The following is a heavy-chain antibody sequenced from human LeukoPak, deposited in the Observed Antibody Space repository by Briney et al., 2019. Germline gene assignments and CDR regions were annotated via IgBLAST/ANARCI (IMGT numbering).Heavy chain of an antibody. CDR1: GGSFSGYY. J-gene: IGHJ4*02. D-gene: IGHD3-22*01. Sequence: SETLPLTCAVYGGSFSGYYWSWIRQPPGKGLEWIGEINHSGSTNYNPSLKSRVTISVDTSKNQFSLKLSSVTAADTAVYYCARGGDSYYYDSGGRVDYWGQGTLVTVSS. V-gene: IGHV4-34*01. CDR3: ARGGDSYYYDSGGRVDY. CDR2: INHSGST.